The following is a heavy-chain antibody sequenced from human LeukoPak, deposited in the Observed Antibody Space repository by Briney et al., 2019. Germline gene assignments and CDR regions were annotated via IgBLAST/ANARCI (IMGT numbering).Heavy chain of an antibody. CDR1: GFTFSSYG. V-gene: IGHV3-30*02. CDR2: IWYDGSNK. J-gene: IGHJ4*02. Sequence: PGGSLRLSCAASGFTFSSYGMHWVRQAPGKGLEWVAVIWYDGSNKYYRDSIKGLFTISRDNSKNTLYLQMNSLRAEDTAVYYCAKGLTRRYLDYWGQGTLVTVSS. CDR3: AKGLTRRYLDY. D-gene: IGHD3-9*01.